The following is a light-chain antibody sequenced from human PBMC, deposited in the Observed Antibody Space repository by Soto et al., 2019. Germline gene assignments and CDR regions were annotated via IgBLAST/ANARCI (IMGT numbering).Light chain of an antibody. J-gene: IGKJ2*01. V-gene: IGKV3-20*01. CDR3: HQYDNTPQN. CDR2: AAS. Sequence: IVLTHSPGTLSLSPWERATLSFRSSQSVSSNLAWYQQKPGQAPRVLIYAASNSATGIPDRFSGSGSGTDFSLTISRLEPEDFAVYYCHQYDNTPQNFGQGPKV. CDR1: QSVSSN.